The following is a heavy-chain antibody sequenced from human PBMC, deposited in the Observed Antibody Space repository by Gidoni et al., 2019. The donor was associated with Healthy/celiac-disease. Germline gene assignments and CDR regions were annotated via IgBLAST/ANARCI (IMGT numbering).Heavy chain of an antibody. V-gene: IGHV4-34*01. CDR2: INHSGST. J-gene: IGHJ5*02. D-gene: IGHD2-21*02. Sequence: QVQLQQWGAGLLKPSETLSLTCAVYGGSFSGSYWSWIRQPPGKGLEWIGEINHSGSTNYNPSLKSRVTISVDTSKNQFSLKLSSVTAADTAVYYCARYDNCGGDCYSPNGALQYNWFDPWGQGTLVTVSS. CDR1: GGSFSGSY. CDR3: ARYDNCGGDCYSPNGALQYNWFDP.